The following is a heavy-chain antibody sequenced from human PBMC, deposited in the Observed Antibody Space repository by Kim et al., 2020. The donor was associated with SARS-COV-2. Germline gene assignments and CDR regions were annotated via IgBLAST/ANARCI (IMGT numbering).Heavy chain of an antibody. CDR2: ISSSGGTT. D-gene: IGHD1-20*01. CDR3: AKGASITTKHFDY. CDR1: GFTFSSTG. J-gene: IGHJ4*02. Sequence: GGSLRLSCAASGFTFSSTGMSWVRQAPGKGLEWVSIISSSGGTTYYADSVKGRFTISRDNSKSTLYLQMNSLRAGDTAVYYCAKGASITTKHFDYWGQGT. V-gene: IGHV3-23*01.